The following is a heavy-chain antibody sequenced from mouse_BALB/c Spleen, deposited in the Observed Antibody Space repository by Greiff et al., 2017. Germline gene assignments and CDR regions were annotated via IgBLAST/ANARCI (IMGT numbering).Heavy chain of an antibody. CDR3: ARQSISTEAMDY. CDR1: GFAFSSYD. Sequence: EVMLVESGGGLVKPGGSLKLSCAASGFAFSSYDMSWVRQTPEKRLEWVAYISSGGGSTYYPDTVKGRFTISRDNAKNTLYLQMSSLKSEDTAMYYCARQSISTEAMDYWGQGTSVTVSS. CDR2: ISSGGGST. V-gene: IGHV5-12-1*01. J-gene: IGHJ4*01.